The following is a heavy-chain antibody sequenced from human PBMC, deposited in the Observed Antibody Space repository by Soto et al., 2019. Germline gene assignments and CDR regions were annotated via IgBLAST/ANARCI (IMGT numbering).Heavy chain of an antibody. CDR2: FDPEDAET. V-gene: IGHV1-24*01. J-gene: IGHJ6*02. CDR3: AIGNFCRGVKSYLNYYMTV. Sequence: GASVKVSCKVSGYILAEASMHWVRQAPGKGLEWTGGFDPEDAETIYAQNFQGRVTLTEDTSTETAHMELRSLRSEDTAVYYCAIGNFCRGVKSYLNYYMTVWGQGTAVTSP. D-gene: IGHD2-8*02. CDR1: GYILAEAS.